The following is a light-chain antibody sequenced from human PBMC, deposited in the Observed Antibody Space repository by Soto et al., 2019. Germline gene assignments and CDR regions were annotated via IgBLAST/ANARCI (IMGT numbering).Light chain of an antibody. CDR1: QDIAGY. Sequence: DIQVTQSPSSVSASVGDRVTITCRACQDIAGYLAWYQHKPGRTPELLIHGASRLQSGVPARFSGSGSGTDFTLSINSLQPEDFATYYCQQLFMYPPTFGPGTKVDIK. J-gene: IGKJ3*01. V-gene: IGKV1D-12*01. CDR2: GAS. CDR3: QQLFMYPPT.